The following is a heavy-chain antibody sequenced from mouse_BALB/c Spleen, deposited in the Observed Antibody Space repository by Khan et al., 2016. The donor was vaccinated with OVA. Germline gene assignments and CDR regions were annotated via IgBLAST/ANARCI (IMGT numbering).Heavy chain of an antibody. V-gene: IGHV1-7*01. D-gene: IGHD6-1*01. CDR2: INPSTGYT. J-gene: IGHJ4*01. CDR1: GYTFTSYW. CDR3: AASILFYYSMDY. Sequence: QVQLQQSGAELAKPGASVKMSCKASGYTFTSYWMHWVKQRPGQGLEWIGYINPSTGYTEYNQKFKDKATLTTDKSSSTAYMQLSSLTSEESAFYYCAASILFYYSMDYWGQGTSVTVSS.